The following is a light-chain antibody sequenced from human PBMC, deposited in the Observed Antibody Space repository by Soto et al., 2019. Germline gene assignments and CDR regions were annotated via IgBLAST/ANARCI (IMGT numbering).Light chain of an antibody. Sequence: DIQMTQSPSPLPASVGDRVTITCRANQSISNHLNWYQQKPGKAPNLLIYAAASLQSGVPSRFSGSGSGTDFTLTISRLEPEDFAVYYCQQYVTSPWAFGQGTKVDIK. CDR3: QQYVTSPWA. V-gene: IGKV1-39*01. J-gene: IGKJ1*01. CDR1: QSISNH. CDR2: AAA.